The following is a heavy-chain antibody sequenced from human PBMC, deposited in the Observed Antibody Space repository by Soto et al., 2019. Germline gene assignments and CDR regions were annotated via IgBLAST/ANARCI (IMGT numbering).Heavy chain of an antibody. Sequence: GGSLRLSCAASGFTFSSYAMHWVRQTPGKGLEWVAVISYDGSDKYYADSVKGRFTISRDNSKNSLYLQMNSLRAEDTAVYYCARDPNMVATMGSIYYYYGMDVWGQGTTVTVSS. V-gene: IGHV3-30-3*01. D-gene: IGHD5-12*01. CDR2: ISYDGSDK. CDR3: ARDPNMVATMGSIYYYYGMDV. J-gene: IGHJ6*02. CDR1: GFTFSSYA.